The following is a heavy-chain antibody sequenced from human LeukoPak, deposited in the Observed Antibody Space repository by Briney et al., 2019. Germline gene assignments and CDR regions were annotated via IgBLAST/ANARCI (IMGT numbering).Heavy chain of an antibody. V-gene: IGHV3-21*05. CDR3: ARQTGGYYFDS. CDR1: GFTFNTYT. D-gene: IGHD3-10*01. Sequence: GGSLRLSCAASGFTFNTYTLGWVRQAPGKGLEWVSYVSATGRDTYYADSIKGRFTISRDNAKNSLYLQMSSLRAEDTAVYYCARQTGGYYFDSWGQGILVTVSS. J-gene: IGHJ4*02. CDR2: VSATGRDT.